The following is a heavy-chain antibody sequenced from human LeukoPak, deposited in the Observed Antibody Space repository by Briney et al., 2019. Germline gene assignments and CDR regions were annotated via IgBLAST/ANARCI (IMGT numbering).Heavy chain of an antibody. CDR3: AKNVIRADGMGGGKDY. CDR2: INAGGGST. V-gene: IGHV3-23*01. D-gene: IGHD3-16*01. Sequence: HPGGSLRLSCAASGFSFSSSAMSWVRQAPGKGLEWVSSINAGGGSTYYADSVKGRFTISRDNSKNTLYLQMNSLRAEDTAVYSWAKNVIRADGMGGGKDYWGQGTLVTVSS. CDR1: GFSFSSSA. J-gene: IGHJ4*02.